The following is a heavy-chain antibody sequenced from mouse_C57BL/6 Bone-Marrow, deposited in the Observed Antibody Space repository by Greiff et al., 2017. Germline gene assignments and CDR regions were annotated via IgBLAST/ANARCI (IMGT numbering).Heavy chain of an antibody. CDR3: SSLDGDNFDF. CDR1: GFNIKDDY. CDR2: IDPEIGDT. V-gene: IGHV14-4*01. J-gene: IGHJ2*01. D-gene: IGHD2-13*01. Sequence: EVQLQQSGAELVRPGASVKLSCTASGFNIKDDYIHWVKQRPEQGLEWIGRIDPEIGDTEYDSKFQGKATITSDTSSNTAYLQLSSLTSEATAVYYCSSLDGDNFDFWGQGTPLTVAS.